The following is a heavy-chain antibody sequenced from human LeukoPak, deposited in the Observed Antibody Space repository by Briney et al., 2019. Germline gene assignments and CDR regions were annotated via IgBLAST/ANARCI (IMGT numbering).Heavy chain of an antibody. J-gene: IGHJ4*02. CDR3: ACGYDYVWGSFDY. CDR2: IYTSENT. CDR1: GGSISSYY. V-gene: IGHV4-4*07. D-gene: IGHD3-16*01. Sequence: SETLSLTCTVSGGSISSYYWSWIRQPAGKRLEWIGRIYTSENTNYNPSLKSRVTMSVDTSKNQFSLKLSSVTAADTAVYYCACGYDYVWGSFDYWGQGTLVTVSS.